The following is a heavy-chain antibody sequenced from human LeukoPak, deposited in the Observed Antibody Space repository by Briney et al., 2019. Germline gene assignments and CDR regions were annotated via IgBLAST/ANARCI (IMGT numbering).Heavy chain of an antibody. CDR1: GFTFSSYA. V-gene: IGHV3-23*01. CDR3: AKTYCSGGSCYSYNWFDP. D-gene: IGHD2-15*01. Sequence: GGSLRLSCAASGFTFSSYAMSWVRQAPGKGLEWVSTISGSGGSTYYADSVKGRFTISRDNSKSTLFLQMNSLRAEDTAIYYCAKTYCSGGSCYSYNWFDPWGQGTLVAVSS. CDR2: ISGSGGST. J-gene: IGHJ5*02.